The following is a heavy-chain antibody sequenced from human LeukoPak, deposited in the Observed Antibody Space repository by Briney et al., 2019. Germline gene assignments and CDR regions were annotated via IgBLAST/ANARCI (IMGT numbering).Heavy chain of an antibody. J-gene: IGHJ5*02. CDR2: IIPIFGTA. V-gene: IGHV1-69*13. CDR1: GGTFSSYA. Sequence: SVNVSCKASGGTFSSYAISWVRQAPGQGLEWMGGIIPIFGTANYAQKFQGRVTITADESTSTAYMELSSLRSEDTAVYYCARGGGSSWYEGVPFDPWGQGTLVTVSS. CDR3: ARGGGSSWYEGVPFDP. D-gene: IGHD6-13*01.